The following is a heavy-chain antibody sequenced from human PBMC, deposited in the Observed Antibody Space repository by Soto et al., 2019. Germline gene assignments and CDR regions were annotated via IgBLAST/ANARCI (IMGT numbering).Heavy chain of an antibody. J-gene: IGHJ4*02. CDR2: IYYSGST. D-gene: IGHD3-10*01. CDR3: ARGFLGNFDY. Sequence: SETLSITCTDSGGSVSGGSYYWSWIRQPPGKGLEWIGYIYYSGSTNYNPSLKSRVTISVDTSKNQFSLKLSSVTAADTAVYYCARGFLGNFDYWGQGTLVTVSS. V-gene: IGHV4-61*01. CDR1: GGSVSGGSYY.